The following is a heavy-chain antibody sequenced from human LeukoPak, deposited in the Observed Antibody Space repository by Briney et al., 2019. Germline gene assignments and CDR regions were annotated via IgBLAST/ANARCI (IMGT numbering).Heavy chain of an antibody. CDR3: ARKAITVTTFDY. J-gene: IGHJ4*02. Sequence: PGGSLRLSCAASGFTFSSYGMHWVRQAPGKGLEWVSFISRDGGTIDYADSVKGRFTISRDNAKNSLYLQMSRLRGEDTAVYYCARKAITVTTFDYWGQGTLVTVSS. CDR2: ISRDGGTI. CDR1: GFTFSSYG. D-gene: IGHD4-17*01. V-gene: IGHV3-48*04.